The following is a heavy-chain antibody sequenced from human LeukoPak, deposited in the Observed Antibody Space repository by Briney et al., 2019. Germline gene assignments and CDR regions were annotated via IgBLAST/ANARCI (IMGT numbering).Heavy chain of an antibody. CDR1: GFTFSTYI. J-gene: IGHJ4*02. CDR2: ISSSSDYI. CDR3: ARGNIKFDY. V-gene: IGHV3-21*01. Sequence: GGSLRLSCAASGFTFSTYIMNWVRQAPGKGLEWVSSISSSSDYIYYVDSVKGRFTISRDNAKNSLYLQMNSLRAEDTAVYSCARGNIKFDYWGQGTLATVSS.